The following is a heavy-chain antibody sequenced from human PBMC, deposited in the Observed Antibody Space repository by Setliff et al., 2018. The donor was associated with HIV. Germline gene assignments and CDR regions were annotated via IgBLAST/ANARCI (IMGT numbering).Heavy chain of an antibody. CDR1: GFTFSTYR. J-gene: IGHJ4*02. CDR3: ARAVHSGWYYFDY. CDR2: ICSSSSYI. V-gene: IGHV3-21*01. D-gene: IGHD6-19*01. Sequence: GSLRLSCAASGFTFSTYRMNWVRQAPGKGLEWVSSICSSSSYIYYADSPKGRSTISRDNAKNSLYLQMNSLRAEDTAVYYCARAVHSGWYYFDYWGQGTLVTVSS.